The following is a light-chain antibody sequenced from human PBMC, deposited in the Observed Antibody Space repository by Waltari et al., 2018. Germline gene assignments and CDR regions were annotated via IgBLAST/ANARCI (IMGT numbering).Light chain of an antibody. Sequence: DIQLTQSPSLLSASLGDRVTITCRASQGISSYLTWYQQKPGEAPKLLISAASTLQSGVPSRFSGSGSGTEFTLTISSLQPEDFATYYCQQLNSFPYTFGQGTKLDIK. CDR1: QGISSY. J-gene: IGKJ2*01. CDR3: QQLNSFPYT. CDR2: AAS. V-gene: IGKV1-9*01.